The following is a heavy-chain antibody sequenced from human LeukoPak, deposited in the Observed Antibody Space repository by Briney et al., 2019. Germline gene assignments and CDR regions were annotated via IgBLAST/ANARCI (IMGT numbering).Heavy chain of an antibody. CDR2: TSGSGGST. V-gene: IGHV3-23*01. CDR3: ARVVGYCSSTSCSSLFDY. CDR1: GFSFSSFD. D-gene: IGHD2-2*01. Sequence: GTQRLSCAASGFSFSSFDMSWVRQAPGKGLEWVSTTSGSGGSTYYADSVKDRFTVSRDNSKNTLYLQMNSLRAEDTAVYYCARVVGYCSSTSCSSLFDYWGQGTLVTVSS. J-gene: IGHJ4*02.